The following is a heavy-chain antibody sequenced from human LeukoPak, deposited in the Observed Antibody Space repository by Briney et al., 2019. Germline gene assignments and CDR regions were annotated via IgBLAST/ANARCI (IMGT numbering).Heavy chain of an antibody. D-gene: IGHD2-21*01. CDR1: GGSISSYY. CDR2: IYYSGRT. J-gene: IGHJ5*02. V-gene: IGHV4-59*01. CDR3: ARDIVART. Sequence: SETLSLTCTVSGGSISSYYWSWIRRPPGKGLEWIGYIYYSGRTNYNPSLKSRVTISVDTSKNQFSLKLSSVTAADTAVYYCARDIVARTWGQGTLVTVSS.